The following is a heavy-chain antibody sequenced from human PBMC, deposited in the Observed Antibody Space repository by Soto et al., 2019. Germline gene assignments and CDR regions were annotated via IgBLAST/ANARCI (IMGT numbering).Heavy chain of an antibody. V-gene: IGHV1-3*01. CDR1: GNTFTSYA. CDR2: INAGNGNT. J-gene: IGHJ5*02. Sequence: GASVKVSCEASGNTFTSYAMHWGRQAPGQRLEWMGWINAGNGNTKYSQKFQGRVTITRDTSASTAYMELSSLRSEDTAVYYCARGEVVVVPAATGWFDPWGQGTLVTVSS. D-gene: IGHD2-2*01. CDR3: ARGEVVVVPAATGWFDP.